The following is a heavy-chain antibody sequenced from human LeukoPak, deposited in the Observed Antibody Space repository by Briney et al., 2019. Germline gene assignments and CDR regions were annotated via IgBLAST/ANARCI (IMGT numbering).Heavy chain of an antibody. J-gene: IGHJ4*02. CDR3: ARHLVTSGYDYVWWSYRAHFDY. D-gene: IGHD3-16*02. CDR2: IYYSGST. V-gene: IGHV4-59*08. Sequence: SETLSLTCTDPGGSISSYYWSCIRQTPGKGLERIGHIYYSGSTNYNPSLKSRVTISVDTSKNQFSLKLSSVTAADTAVYYCARHLVTSGYDYVWWSYRAHFDYWGQGTLVTVSS. CDR1: GGSISSYY.